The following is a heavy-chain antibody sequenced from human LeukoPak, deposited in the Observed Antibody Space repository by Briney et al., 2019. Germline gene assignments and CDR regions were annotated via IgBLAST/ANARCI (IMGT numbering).Heavy chain of an antibody. Sequence: GASVKVSCKASGYTFTGYYMHWVRQAPGQGLEWMGWINPNSGGTNYAQKFQGRVTMTRDTSISTAYMELSRLRSDDTAVYYCARTTKTPWGPVYYYYYMDVWGEGTTVTVSS. CDR2: INPNSGGT. CDR1: GYTFTGYY. J-gene: IGHJ6*03. D-gene: IGHD3-16*01. CDR3: ARTTKTPWGPVYYYYYMDV. V-gene: IGHV1-2*02.